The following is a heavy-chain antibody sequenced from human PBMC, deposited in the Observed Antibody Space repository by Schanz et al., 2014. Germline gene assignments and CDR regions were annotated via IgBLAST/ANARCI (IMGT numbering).Heavy chain of an antibody. V-gene: IGHV1-18*01. CDR3: ARDRDQWDGNYLDY. CDR2: IGGSDGNT. D-gene: IGHD1-26*01. Sequence: QVQLVQSGAEVKKPGSSVKVSCKASGDTFRSYTINWVRHAPGQGLEWMGRIGGSDGNTNFAQKFQGRVTMTTDTSTSTVYMELRSLTSDDSAVYYCARDRDQWDGNYLDYWGQGTLVTVSS. CDR1: GDTFRSYT. J-gene: IGHJ4*02.